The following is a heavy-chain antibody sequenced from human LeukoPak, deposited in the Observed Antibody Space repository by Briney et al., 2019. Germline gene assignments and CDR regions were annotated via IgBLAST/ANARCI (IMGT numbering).Heavy chain of an antibody. D-gene: IGHD1-26*01. CDR2: IYSGGST. Sequence: GGSLRLSCAASGITVSSNYMSWVRQPPGKGLEWVSVIYSGGSTYYADSVKGRFTISRDNSKDTLYLQMNSLRAEDTAVYYCVASGSLFSPWGQGTLVTVSS. V-gene: IGHV3-66*01. CDR1: GITVSSNY. J-gene: IGHJ5*02. CDR3: VASGSLFSP.